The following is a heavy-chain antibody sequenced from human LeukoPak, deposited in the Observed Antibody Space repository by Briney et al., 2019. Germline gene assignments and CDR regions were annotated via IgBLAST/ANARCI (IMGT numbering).Heavy chain of an antibody. Sequence: GGSLRLSCAAAGFTFSSYAMSWVRQAPGKGLEWLSAISGSGGGTYYADSVKGRFTISRDNSKNTLYLQMSSLRTEDTAVYYCAKDRGRYYDSSGYYWGYYFDSWGQGILVTVST. J-gene: IGHJ4*02. CDR1: GFTFSSYA. V-gene: IGHV3-23*01. CDR3: AKDRGRYYDSSGYYWGYYFDS. D-gene: IGHD3-22*01. CDR2: ISGSGGGT.